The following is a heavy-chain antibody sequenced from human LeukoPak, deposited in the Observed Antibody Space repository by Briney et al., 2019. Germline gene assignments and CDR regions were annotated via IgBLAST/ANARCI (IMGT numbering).Heavy chain of an antibody. Sequence: PGGSLRLSCAASGFTFSSYSMNWVRQAPGKGLEWVSSISSSSSYIYYADSVKGRFTISRDNAKNSLYLQMNSLRAEDTAVYYCAKVPNWGDTFDIWGQGTMVTVSS. CDR1: GFTFSSYS. CDR3: AKVPNWGDTFDI. J-gene: IGHJ3*02. D-gene: IGHD7-27*01. CDR2: ISSSSSYI. V-gene: IGHV3-21*01.